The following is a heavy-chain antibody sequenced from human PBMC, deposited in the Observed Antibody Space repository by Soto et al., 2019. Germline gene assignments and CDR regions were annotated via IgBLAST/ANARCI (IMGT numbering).Heavy chain of an antibody. CDR2: IYHSGST. CDR3: ARAIGWFGELLGGYYFDY. CDR1: GGSISSGGYS. V-gene: IGHV4-30-2*01. D-gene: IGHD3-10*01. Sequence: QLQLQESGSGLVKPSQTLSLTCAVSGGSISSGGYSWSWIRQPPGKGLEWIGYIYHSGSTYYNPAHKSRVTRSVDRSKNQFSLKLSSVTAADTAVYYCARAIGWFGELLGGYYFDYWGQGTLVTVSS. J-gene: IGHJ4*02.